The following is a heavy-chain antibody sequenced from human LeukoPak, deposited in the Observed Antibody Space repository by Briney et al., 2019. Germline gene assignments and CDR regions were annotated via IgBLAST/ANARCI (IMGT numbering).Heavy chain of an antibody. CDR1: GTAISSYF. D-gene: IGHD1-26*01. Sequence: SETLPLTCDISGTAISSYFWNWIRQSPTKGLEWIGYFYHNGGTSYNPSLRSRVTISVDSSQKRLSLQVTSMTAADTAVYYCAGGRMGRYYDHWGQGTLVAVST. CDR2: FYHNGGT. V-gene: IGHV4-59*08. CDR3: AGGRMGRYYDH. J-gene: IGHJ4*02.